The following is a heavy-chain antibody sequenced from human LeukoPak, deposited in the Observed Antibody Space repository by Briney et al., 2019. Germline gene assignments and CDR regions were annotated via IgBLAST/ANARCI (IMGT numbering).Heavy chain of an antibody. V-gene: IGHV1-18*01. J-gene: IGHJ4*02. CDR2: ISAYNGNT. CDR1: GYTFTSYG. D-gene: IGHD6-13*01. Sequence: ASVKVSCKASGYTFTSYGISWVRQAPGQGLEWMGWISAYNGNTNYAQKLQGRVTMTTDTSTSTAYMELRSLRSDDTAVYYCVRGGGEQLVHQLYYFDYWGQGTLVTVSS. CDR3: VRGGGEQLVHQLYYFDY.